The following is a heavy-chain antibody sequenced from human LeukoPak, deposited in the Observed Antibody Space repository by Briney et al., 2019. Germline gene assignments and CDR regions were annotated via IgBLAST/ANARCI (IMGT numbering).Heavy chain of an antibody. Sequence: SETLSLTCTVSGGSISSYYWSWLRQPPGKGLKWIGYIYYSGTTNYNPSLKSRVTISVDTSKNQFSLRLNSVTAADTAVYFCARRFNSVWYFDYWGQGTLVTVSS. CDR3: ARRFNSVWYFDY. J-gene: IGHJ4*02. D-gene: IGHD6-19*01. CDR1: GGSISSYY. CDR2: IYYSGTT. V-gene: IGHV4-59*08.